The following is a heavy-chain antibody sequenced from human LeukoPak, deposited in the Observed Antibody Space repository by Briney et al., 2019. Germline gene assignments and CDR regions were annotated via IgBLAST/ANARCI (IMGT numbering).Heavy chain of an antibody. J-gene: IGHJ4*02. CDR1: GGSISSYY. CDR2: VSYSGDT. Sequence: SETLSLTCTVSGGSISSYYWSWIRQPPGKGLEWIGYVSYSGDTNYNPSLRSRVTMSVDTSKNQFSLKLSSVSAADTAVYLCARGGMSTYYDSGGYFSYWGQGAPVTVSS. D-gene: IGHD3-22*01. CDR3: ARGGMSTYYDSGGYFSY. V-gene: IGHV4-59*01.